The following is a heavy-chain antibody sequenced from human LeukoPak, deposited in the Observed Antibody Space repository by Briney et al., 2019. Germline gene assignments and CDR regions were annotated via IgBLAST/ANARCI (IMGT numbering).Heavy chain of an antibody. J-gene: IGHJ5*02. D-gene: IGHD3-3*01. CDR3: ARGIRSLRFLEWLLYFDP. Sequence: GASVKVSCKASGYTFTSYDINWVRQAPGQGLEWKGWMNTNSGNTGYAQKFQGRVTTTRNTSISTAYMELSSLRSEDTAVYYCARGIRSLRFLEWLLYFDPWGQGTLVTVSS. CDR1: GYTFTSYD. CDR2: MNTNSGNT. V-gene: IGHV1-8*01.